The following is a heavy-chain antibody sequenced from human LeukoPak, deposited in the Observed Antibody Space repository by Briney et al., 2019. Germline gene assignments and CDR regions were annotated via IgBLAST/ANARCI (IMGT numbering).Heavy chain of an antibody. CDR2: IYYSGST. Sequence: SETLSLTCTVSGGSISSSSYYWVWIRQPPGKGLEWIGSIYYSGSTYYNPSLKSRVTISVDTSKNQFSLKLSSVTAADTAVYYCARRAWELLDYWGQGTLVTVSS. D-gene: IGHD1-26*01. J-gene: IGHJ4*02. V-gene: IGHV4-39*01. CDR1: GGSISSSSYY. CDR3: ARRAWELLDY.